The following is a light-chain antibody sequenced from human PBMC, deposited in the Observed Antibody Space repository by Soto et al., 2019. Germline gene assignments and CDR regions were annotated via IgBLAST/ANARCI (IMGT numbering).Light chain of an antibody. CDR2: GAS. J-gene: IGKJ1*01. CDR1: QSIKSNS. CDR3: QQYGGSPRT. Sequence: EIVLTQSPGTVSLSLGERATLSCRASQSIKSNSLAWYQQRPGQAPRLLIYGASSRATGIPDRFSGSGSGTDFTLTISRLEPEDFAVYYCQQYGGSPRTFGQGTKVEIK. V-gene: IGKV3-20*01.